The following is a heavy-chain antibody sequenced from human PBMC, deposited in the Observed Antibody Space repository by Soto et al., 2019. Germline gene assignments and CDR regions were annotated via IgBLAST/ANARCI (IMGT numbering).Heavy chain of an antibody. J-gene: IGHJ4*02. Sequence: PGGSLRLSCAASRLTFSSYSMNWARQAPGKRLEWVSYISSSSTIYYADSVKGRFTISRDNAKNSLYLQMNSLRAEDTAVYYCARHKILLRSIFGVVILNYYRGQGTLVTVSS. CDR2: ISSSSTI. D-gene: IGHD3-3*01. V-gene: IGHV3-48*01. CDR3: ARHKILLRSIFGVVILNYY. CDR1: RLTFSSYS.